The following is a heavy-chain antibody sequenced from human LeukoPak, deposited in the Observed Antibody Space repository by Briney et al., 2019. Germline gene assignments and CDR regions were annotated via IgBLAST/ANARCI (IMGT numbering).Heavy chain of an antibody. V-gene: IGHV4-39*01. CDR3: AGTYRLRRFDP. Sequence: PSETLSLTCTVSGGSISSGTYYWGWIRQPPGKGLECIGTIYYSGSTSYNPSLKSRVTISVDTSKNQFSLKLTSVTAADTAVYYCAGTYRLRRFDPWGQGTLLTVSS. CDR2: IYYSGST. CDR1: GGSISSGTYY. D-gene: IGHD2-2*02. J-gene: IGHJ5*02.